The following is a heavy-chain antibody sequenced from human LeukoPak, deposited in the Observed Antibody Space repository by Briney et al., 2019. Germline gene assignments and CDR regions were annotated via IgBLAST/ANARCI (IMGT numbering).Heavy chain of an antibody. CDR2: ITGSGVST. J-gene: IGHJ4*02. CDR1: GFIFSSYA. V-gene: IGHV3-23*01. Sequence: GGSLRLSCAASGFIFSSYAMSWVRQAPGKGLEWVSVITGSGVSTYYADSVKGRFTISRDNAKNSLYLQMNSLRAEDTAVYYCARATGFSPDYWGQGTLVTVSS. CDR3: ARATGFSPDY. D-gene: IGHD3-3*01.